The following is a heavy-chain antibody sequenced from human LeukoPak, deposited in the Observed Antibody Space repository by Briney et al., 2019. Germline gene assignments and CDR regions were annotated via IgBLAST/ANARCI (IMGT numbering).Heavy chain of an antibody. V-gene: IGHV1-69*13. J-gene: IGHJ4*02. D-gene: IGHD5-24*01. CDR2: IIPIFGTA. Sequence: SVTVSCKASGGTFSSYAFNWVRQAPGQGLEWVGGIIPIFGTANYAQKFQGRVTITADESTTTACMELSSLRSEDTAVYYCARDGGNRDGYNADYWGQGTLVTVSS. CDR3: ARDGGNRDGYNADY. CDR1: GGTFSSYA.